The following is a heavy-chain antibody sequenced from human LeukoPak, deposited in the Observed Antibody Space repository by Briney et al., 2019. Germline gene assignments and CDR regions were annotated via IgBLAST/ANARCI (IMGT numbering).Heavy chain of an antibody. J-gene: IGHJ4*02. Sequence: GGSLRLSCAASGFTFSSYEMNWVRQASGKGLEWVSYINGGGSTMDYADSVKGRFTISRDNAKNSVYLQMNSLRVEDTAIYYCAREGSTSGFLDWGQGTLVTVPS. D-gene: IGHD3-22*01. CDR3: AREGSTSGFLD. CDR1: GFTFSSYE. V-gene: IGHV3-48*03. CDR2: INGGGSTM.